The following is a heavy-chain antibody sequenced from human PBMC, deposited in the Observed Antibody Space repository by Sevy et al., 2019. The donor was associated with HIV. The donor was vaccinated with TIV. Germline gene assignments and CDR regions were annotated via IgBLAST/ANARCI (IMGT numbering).Heavy chain of an antibody. CDR3: ARHDEGMAAGAVDS. CDR2: IYHSGST. CDR1: GFSISSGYY. J-gene: IGHJ4*02. Sequence: SETLSLTCAVSGFSISSGYYWGWIRQPPGKGLEWIGTIYHSGSTYYNPSLKSRVTISVDTSKNQFSLKLSSVTATDTAGYYCARHDEGMAAGAVDSWGQGTLVTVSS. D-gene: IGHD2-8*02. V-gene: IGHV4-38-2*01.